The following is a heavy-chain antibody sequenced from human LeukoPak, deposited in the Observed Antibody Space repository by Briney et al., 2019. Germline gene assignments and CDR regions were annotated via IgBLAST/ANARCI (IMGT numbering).Heavy chain of an antibody. CDR2: ISAYNGKT. CDR1: GYTFSSYG. Sequence: GASVKVSCKASGYTFSSYGISWVRQAPGQGLEWMGWISAYNGKTKYAQKLQGRVTMTTETSTSTAYMELRSLRSEDTAVYYCARARQQLVWANWFDPWGQGTLVTVSS. CDR3: ARARQQLVWANWFDP. V-gene: IGHV1-18*01. J-gene: IGHJ5*02. D-gene: IGHD6-13*01.